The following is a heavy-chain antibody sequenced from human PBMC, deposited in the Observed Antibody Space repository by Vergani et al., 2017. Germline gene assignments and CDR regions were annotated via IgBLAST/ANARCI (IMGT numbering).Heavy chain of an antibody. J-gene: IGHJ1*01. Sequence: QVHLVESGGGVVQPWRSLRLSCVVSGFTSSYYGMHWVRQAPGKGLEWVAVISYDGTQKYYADSVKGRFTIPRDNSKSTLYLQMNSLRTEDTAVYYCATKSCGTPGCQIGYFREWGQGTLVTVSS. CDR2: ISYDGTQK. CDR1: GFTSSYYG. CDR3: ATKSCGTPGCQIGYFRE. V-gene: IGHV3-30*03. D-gene: IGHD1-1*01.